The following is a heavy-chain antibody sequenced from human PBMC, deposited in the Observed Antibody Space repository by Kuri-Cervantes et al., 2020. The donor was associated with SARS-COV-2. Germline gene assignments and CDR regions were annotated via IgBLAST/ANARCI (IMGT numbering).Heavy chain of an antibody. V-gene: IGHV3-21*01. CDR2: ISSSSSYI. CDR1: GFTFSSYS. J-gene: IGHJ4*02. CDR3: ARDYGSYRTVAFDY. D-gene: IGHD1-26*01. Sequence: GGSLRLSSAASGFTFSSYSMNWVRQAPGKGPEWVSSISSSSSYIYYPDSVKGRFTISRDNAKNSLYLQMNSLRAEDTAVYYCARDYGSYRTVAFDYWGQGTLVTVSS.